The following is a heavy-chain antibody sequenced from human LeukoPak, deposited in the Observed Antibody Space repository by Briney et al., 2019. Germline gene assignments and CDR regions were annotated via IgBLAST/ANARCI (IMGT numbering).Heavy chain of an antibody. CDR2: IKQDGSEK. CDR1: GFTLSRYW. CDR3: ATHSGWRFDY. D-gene: IGHD6-19*01. Sequence: GGSLRLSCAASGFTLSRYWMSWVRQAPGKGLEWVANIKQDGSEKYYVDSVKGRFTISRDNAKNSLFLQMNNLRAEDTAVYYCATHSGWRFDYWGQGTLVTVSS. J-gene: IGHJ4*02. V-gene: IGHV3-7*03.